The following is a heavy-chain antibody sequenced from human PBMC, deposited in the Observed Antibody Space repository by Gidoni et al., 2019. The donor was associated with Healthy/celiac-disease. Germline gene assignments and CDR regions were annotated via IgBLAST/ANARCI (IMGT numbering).Heavy chain of an antibody. Sequence: EVQLVESGGGLVQPGGSLRLSCAASGFTFRSYARSWVRQAPGKGLEWVSAISGSGGSTYYADSVKGRFTISRDNSKNTLYLQMNSLRAEDTAVYYCAKGVKQQRSSYWYFDLWGRGTLVTVSS. V-gene: IGHV3-23*04. CDR1: GFTFRSYA. CDR3: AKGVKQQRSSYWYFDL. D-gene: IGHD6-13*01. CDR2: ISGSGGST. J-gene: IGHJ2*01.